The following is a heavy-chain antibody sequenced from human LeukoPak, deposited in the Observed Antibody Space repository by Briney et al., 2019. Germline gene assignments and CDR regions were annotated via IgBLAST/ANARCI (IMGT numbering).Heavy chain of an antibody. Sequence: GGSLRLSCAASGFPFSSHAMNWVRQAPGKGLEWISSISTDSLTIKYADFVSGQFTISRDNAEHLLFLQMNSLRAEDTAVYYCARKVQTGSHSGPFDIWGQGTLVTVSS. CDR1: GFPFSSHA. D-gene: IGHD1-26*01. CDR2: ISTDSLTI. V-gene: IGHV3-48*04. J-gene: IGHJ3*02. CDR3: ARKVQTGSHSGPFDI.